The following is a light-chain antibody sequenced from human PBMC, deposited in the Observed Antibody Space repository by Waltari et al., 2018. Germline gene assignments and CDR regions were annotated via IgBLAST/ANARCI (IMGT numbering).Light chain of an antibody. J-gene: IGKJ2*01. CDR2: DAS. CDR1: QTVRSY. V-gene: IGKV3-11*01. CDR3: QQRSNWPYT. Sequence: ELVLTQSPATLSLSPGEGATLSCRASQTVRSYLAWYQQRPGQTPRLLIFDASSRATGISAKFSGSGSGTDFTLTVSNLEPEDFAVYYCQQRSNWPYTFGQGTRVEIK.